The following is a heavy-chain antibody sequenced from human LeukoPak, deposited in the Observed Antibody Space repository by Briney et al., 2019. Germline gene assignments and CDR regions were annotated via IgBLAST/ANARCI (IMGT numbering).Heavy chain of an antibody. J-gene: IGHJ4*02. CDR3: ARSSSWPDFDY. Sequence: SDTLSLTCTVSGASISSHYWSWIRQPAGKGLEWLGRIYISGSTNYSPSLKSRVTMSVDTSKNQFSLKLSSVTAADTAIYYCARSSSWPDFDYWGQGTLVTVSS. CDR1: GASISSHY. D-gene: IGHD6-13*01. V-gene: IGHV4-4*07. CDR2: IYISGST.